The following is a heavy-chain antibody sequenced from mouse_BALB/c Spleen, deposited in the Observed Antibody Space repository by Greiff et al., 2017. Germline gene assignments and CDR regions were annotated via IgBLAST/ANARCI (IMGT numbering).Heavy chain of an antibody. V-gene: IGHV1-69*01. CDR2: IDTSDSYT. D-gene: IGHD2-14*01. J-gene: IGHJ4*01. Sequence: VQLQQPGAELVMPGASVKMSCKASGYTFTDYWMHWVKQRPGQGLEWIGAIDTSDSYTSYNQKFKGKATLTVDESSSTAYMQLSSLTSEDSAVYYCARRGVRRAMDYWGQGASGTVSS. CDR1: GYTFTDYW. CDR3: ARRGVRRAMDY.